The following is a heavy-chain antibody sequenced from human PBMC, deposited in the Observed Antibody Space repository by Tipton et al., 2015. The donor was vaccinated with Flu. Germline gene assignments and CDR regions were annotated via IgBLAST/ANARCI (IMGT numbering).Heavy chain of an antibody. CDR2: IYTSGST. CDR3: ARGQEEQWVDRYRSYDYHPVDV. CDR1: GGSISSGSYY. V-gene: IGHV4-61*02. J-gene: IGHJ6*02. D-gene: IGHD6-19*01. Sequence: TLSLTCTVSGGSISSGSYYWSWIRQPAGKGLEWIGRIYTSGSTNYNPSLKSRVTISLDTSKNQFSLKLTSVNAGDTALYFCARGQEEQWVDRYRSYDYHPVDVWGQGTTVTVSS.